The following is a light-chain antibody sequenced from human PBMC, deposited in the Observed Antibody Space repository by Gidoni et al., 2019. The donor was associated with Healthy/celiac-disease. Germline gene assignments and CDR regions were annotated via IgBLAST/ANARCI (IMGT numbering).Light chain of an antibody. CDR2: DAS. J-gene: IGKJ2*04. Sequence: DIQMTQSPSSLSASVGDRVTITCQASQDISNYLNWYQQKPGKAPKLLIYDASNLETGVPSRFSGSGSGTDFTFTISSLQPEDIATYYCQQYDNLACSFXXXTKLEIK. CDR3: QQYDNLACS. CDR1: QDISNY. V-gene: IGKV1-33*01.